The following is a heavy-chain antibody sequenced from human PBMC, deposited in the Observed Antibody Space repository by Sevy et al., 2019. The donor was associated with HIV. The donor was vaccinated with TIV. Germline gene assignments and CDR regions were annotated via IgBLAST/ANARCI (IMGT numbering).Heavy chain of an antibody. J-gene: IGHJ4*02. CDR2: ISGSGGST. CDR3: AKPAISGSYYAGLVY. CDR1: GFTFSSYA. D-gene: IGHD1-26*01. V-gene: IGHV3-23*01. Sequence: GGSLRLSCAASGFTFSSYAMSWVRQAPGKGLEWVSAISGSGGSTYYADSVKGRFTISRDNSKNTLYLQMNSLRADDTAVYYCAKPAISGSYYAGLVYWGQGTLVTVSS.